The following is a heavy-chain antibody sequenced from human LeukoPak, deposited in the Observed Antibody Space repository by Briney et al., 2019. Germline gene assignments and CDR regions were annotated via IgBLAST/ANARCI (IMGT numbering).Heavy chain of an antibody. J-gene: IGHJ4*02. CDR3: ARVVDHDYGDYYLDY. CDR2: IGPSGGST. Sequence: ASVKVSCKAFGYTFTSNYMHWVRQAPGQGPEWMGVIGPSGGSTTYAQKFQGRVTLTRDMSTSTDYLELSSLRSEDTAVYYCARVVDHDYGDYYLDYWGQGTLVTVSS. V-gene: IGHV1-46*01. D-gene: IGHD4-17*01. CDR1: GYTFTSNY.